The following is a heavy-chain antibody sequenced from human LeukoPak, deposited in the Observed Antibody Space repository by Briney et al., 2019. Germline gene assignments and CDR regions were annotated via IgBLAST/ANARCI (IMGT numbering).Heavy chain of an antibody. CDR3: ARDPITIFGVVIARFDY. J-gene: IGHJ4*02. D-gene: IGHD3-3*01. V-gene: IGHV1-2*02. CDR2: INPNSGGT. CDR1: GYTFTSYY. Sequence: ASVKVCCKASGYTFTSYYMHWVRQAPGQGLEWMGWINPNSGGTNYAQKFQGRVTMTRDTSISTAYMELSRLRSDDTAVYYCARDPITIFGVVIARFDYWGQGTLVTVSS.